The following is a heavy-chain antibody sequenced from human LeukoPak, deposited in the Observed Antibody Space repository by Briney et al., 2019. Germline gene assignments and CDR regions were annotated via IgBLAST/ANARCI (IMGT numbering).Heavy chain of an antibody. Sequence: GGSLRLSCAASGFNFSSYWMSWVRQAPGKGLEWVANIKQDGSEKYYVDSVKGRFTISRDNAKNSLSLQMNSLRAEDTAVYYCASTPGYQINYYYYYMDVWGKGTTVTVSS. CDR1: GFNFSSYW. CDR3: ASTPGYQINYYYYYMDV. J-gene: IGHJ6*03. D-gene: IGHD2-2*01. CDR2: IKQDGSEK. V-gene: IGHV3-7*01.